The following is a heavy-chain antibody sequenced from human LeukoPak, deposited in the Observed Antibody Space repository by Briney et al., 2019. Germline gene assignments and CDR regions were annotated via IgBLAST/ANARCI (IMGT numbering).Heavy chain of an antibody. J-gene: IGHJ5*02. D-gene: IGHD1-26*01. V-gene: IGHV5-51*01. Sequence: GASLKISCKCSGCSFTSYWIGWGRPLPGKGLGGMGIIYPGDSDTIYSPSFQGQVTISADKSISTAYLQWSSLKASDTAMYYCARGELINWFDPWGQGTLVTVSS. CDR1: GCSFTSYW. CDR3: ARGELINWFDP. CDR2: IYPGDSDT.